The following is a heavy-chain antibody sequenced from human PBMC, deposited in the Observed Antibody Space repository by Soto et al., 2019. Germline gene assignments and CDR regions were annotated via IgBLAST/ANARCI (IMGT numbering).Heavy chain of an antibody. CDR2: ISAYNGNT. Sequence: QVQLVQSGAEVKKPGASVKVSCKASGYTFTSYGISWVRQAPGQGLEWMGWISAYNGNTNYAQKLQGRVTMTTDTSTSTAYTELRSLRSDDAAVYYCARGGYCSGGSCYSDYYYGMDVWGQGTTVTVSS. D-gene: IGHD2-15*01. CDR3: ARGGYCSGGSCYSDYYYGMDV. CDR1: GYTFTSYG. V-gene: IGHV1-18*01. J-gene: IGHJ6*02.